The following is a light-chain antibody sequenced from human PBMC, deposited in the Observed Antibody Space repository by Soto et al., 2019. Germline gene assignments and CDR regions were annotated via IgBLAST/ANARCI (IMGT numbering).Light chain of an antibody. CDR2: GNN. Sequence: QSVLTQPPSVSGAPGQRVTISCTGSRSNIGAGYDVHWYQQLPGTAPKLLIYGNNNRPSGVPDRFSGSRSGTSASLAITGLQAEDEADYYCQSNDSSLSGVLFGGGTKLTVL. CDR1: RSNIGAGYD. CDR3: QSNDSSLSGVL. J-gene: IGLJ2*01. V-gene: IGLV1-40*01.